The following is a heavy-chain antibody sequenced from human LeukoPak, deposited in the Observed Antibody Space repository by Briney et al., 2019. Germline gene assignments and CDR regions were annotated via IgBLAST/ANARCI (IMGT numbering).Heavy chain of an antibody. CDR2: IYYSGST. J-gene: IGHJ4*02. V-gene: IGHV4-59*01. CDR1: GGSISSYY. D-gene: IGHD6-19*01. CDR3: ARELSYSSGWYGYFDY. Sequence: PSETLSLTCTVSGGSISSYYWSWIRQPPGKGLEWIGYIYYSGSTNYNPSLKSRVTISVDTSKNQFSLKLSSVTAADTAVYYCARELSYSSGWYGYFDYWGQGTLVTVSS.